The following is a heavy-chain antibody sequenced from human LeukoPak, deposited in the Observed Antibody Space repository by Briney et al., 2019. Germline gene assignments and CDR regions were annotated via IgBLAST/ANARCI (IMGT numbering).Heavy chain of an antibody. CDR1: GFIFSNYA. D-gene: IGHD6-6*01. CDR3: AKAIHSSSSGVVDY. V-gene: IGHV3-30*02. Sequence: GGSLRLSCAASGFIFSNYAMHWVRQAPGKGLEWVTFIRYDGSNKYYAESVKGRFTIPRDNSKNTLYLQMNSLRAEDTAVYYCAKAIHSSSSGVVDYWGQGTLVTVSS. CDR2: IRYDGSNK. J-gene: IGHJ4*02.